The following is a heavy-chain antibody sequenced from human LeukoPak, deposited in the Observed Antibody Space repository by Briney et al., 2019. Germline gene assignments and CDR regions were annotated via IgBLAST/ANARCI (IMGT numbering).Heavy chain of an antibody. J-gene: IGHJ4*02. D-gene: IGHD1-1*01. CDR1: GFTFSSHA. V-gene: IGHV3-23*01. Sequence: PGGSLRLSCAASGFTFSSHAMSWVRQAPGKGLEWVSAISDNGGDRKYADSVKGRFTISRDNSKNTLYLQMNSLRAEDTAIYYCGRDWKLDYWGQGTLVTVSS. CDR3: GRDWKLDY. CDR2: ISDNGGDR.